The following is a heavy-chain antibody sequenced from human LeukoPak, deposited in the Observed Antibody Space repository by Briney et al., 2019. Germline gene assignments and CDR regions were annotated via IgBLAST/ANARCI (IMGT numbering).Heavy chain of an antibody. V-gene: IGHV1-18*01. Sequence: GASVKVSCKTSGYRFNVYDILWVRQAPGHGLDYVGWISTYTGRAEYAQKFQGRVSVITDTSTSTAYLELTNLTSSDTGLYYCARADGTNSGTNAFDVWGLGTMVTVAS. D-gene: IGHD4-23*01. CDR3: ARADGTNSGTNAFDV. CDR2: ISTYTGRA. J-gene: IGHJ3*01. CDR1: GYRFNVYD.